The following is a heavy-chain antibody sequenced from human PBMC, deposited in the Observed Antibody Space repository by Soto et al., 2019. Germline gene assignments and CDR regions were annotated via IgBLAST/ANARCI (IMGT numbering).Heavy chain of an antibody. CDR2: IRSKAYGGTT. CDR3: TRESGVPG. CDR1: GFTFGDYA. Sequence: GGSLRLSCTASGFTFGDYAMSWVRQAPGKGLVWVGFIRSKAYGGTTEYAASVKGRFTISRDDSKSIAYLQMNSLKTEDTAVYYCTRESGVPGWGQGTLVTVSS. J-gene: IGHJ4*02. V-gene: IGHV3-49*04. D-gene: IGHD5-12*01.